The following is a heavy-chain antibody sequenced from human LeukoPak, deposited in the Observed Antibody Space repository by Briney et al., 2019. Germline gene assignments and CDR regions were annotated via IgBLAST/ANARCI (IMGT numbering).Heavy chain of an antibody. CDR1: GFTFSSYS. V-gene: IGHV3-21*01. Sequence: GGSLRLSCAASGFTFSSYSMNWVRQAPGKGLEWVSSISSSSSYIYYADSEKGRFTISRDNAKNSLYLQMNSLRAEDTAVYYCARDNPYCSGGSCYYYYYMDVWGKGTTVTVSS. CDR2: ISSSSSYI. J-gene: IGHJ6*03. CDR3: ARDNPYCSGGSCYYYYYMDV. D-gene: IGHD2-15*01.